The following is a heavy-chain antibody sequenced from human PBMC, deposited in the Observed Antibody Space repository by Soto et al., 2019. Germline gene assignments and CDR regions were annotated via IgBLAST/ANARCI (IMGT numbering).Heavy chain of an antibody. Sequence: QVQLVQPGAEVKKPGSSVKVSCKASGGTFSSYAISWVRQAPGQGLEWMGGIIPIFGTANYAQKFQGRVTITADESTSTAYMELSSLRSEDTAVYYCASLTYCGGDCYPYLFDYWGQGTLVTVSS. CDR3: ASLTYCGGDCYPYLFDY. CDR1: GGTFSSYA. D-gene: IGHD2-21*02. CDR2: IIPIFGTA. J-gene: IGHJ4*02. V-gene: IGHV1-69*01.